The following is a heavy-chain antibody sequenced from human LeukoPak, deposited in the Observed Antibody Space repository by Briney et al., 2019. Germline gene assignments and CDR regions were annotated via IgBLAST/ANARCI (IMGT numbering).Heavy chain of an antibody. Sequence: GGSLRLSCAASGFTFSSYGMSWVRQAPGKGLEWVSAISGSGGSTYYADSVKGRSTISRDNSKNTLYLQMNSLRAEDTAVYYCAKDIVVVVAATYISWGQGTLVTVSS. CDR1: GFTFSSYG. D-gene: IGHD2-15*01. J-gene: IGHJ5*02. CDR2: ISGSGGST. CDR3: AKDIVVVVAATYIS. V-gene: IGHV3-23*01.